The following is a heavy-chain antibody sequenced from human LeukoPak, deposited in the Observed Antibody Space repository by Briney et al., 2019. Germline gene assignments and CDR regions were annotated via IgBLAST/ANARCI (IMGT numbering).Heavy chain of an antibody. V-gene: IGHV1-2*02. CDR3: ARVIFVAAAFDY. D-gene: IGHD6-19*01. CDR1: GYTFTSYD. CDR2: INPNSGGT. Sequence: ASVKVSCKASGYTFTSYDINWVRQATGQGLEWMGWINPNSGGTNYAQKFQGRVTMTRDTSISTAYMELSRLRSDDTAVYYCARVIFVAAAFDYWGQGTLVTVSS. J-gene: IGHJ4*02.